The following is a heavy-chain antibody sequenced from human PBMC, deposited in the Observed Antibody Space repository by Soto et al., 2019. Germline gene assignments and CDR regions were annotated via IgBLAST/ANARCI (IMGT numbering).Heavy chain of an antibody. Sequence: GGSLRLSCAASGFTFSSYWMSWVRQAPGKGLEWVANIKQDGSEKYYVDSVKGRFTISRDNAKNSLYLQMNSLRAEDTAVYYCARGLKSSSLWFGETDYYYYGMDVWGQGTTVTVSS. CDR3: ARGLKSSSLWFGETDYYYYGMDV. CDR1: GFTFSSYW. J-gene: IGHJ6*02. V-gene: IGHV3-7*05. CDR2: IKQDGSEK. D-gene: IGHD3-10*01.